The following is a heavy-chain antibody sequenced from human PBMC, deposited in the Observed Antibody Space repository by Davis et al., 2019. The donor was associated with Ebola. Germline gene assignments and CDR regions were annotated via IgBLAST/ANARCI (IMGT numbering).Heavy chain of an antibody. D-gene: IGHD6-13*01. J-gene: IGHJ4*02. CDR2: IYYSGST. V-gene: IGHV4-59*01. Sequence: PSETLTLTCTVSGGSISSYYWSWIRQPPGKGLEWIGYIYYSGSTNYNPSLKSRVTISVDTSKNQFSLKLSSVTAADTAVYYCARLRSWYWGIDYWGQGTLVTVSS. CDR3: ARLRSWYWGIDY. CDR1: GGSISSYY.